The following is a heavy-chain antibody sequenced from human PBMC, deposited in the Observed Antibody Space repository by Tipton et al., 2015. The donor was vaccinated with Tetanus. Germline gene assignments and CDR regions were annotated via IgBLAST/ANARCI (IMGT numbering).Heavy chain of an antibody. D-gene: IGHD2-15*01. CDR1: GYTFTSYD. J-gene: IGHJ4*02. V-gene: IGHV1-8*01. CDR2: MNPNSGNT. CDR3: ARLYCSGGSRYQDY. Sequence: QLVQSGAEVKKPGASVKVSCKASGYTFTSYDINWVRQATGQGLEWMGWMNPNSGNTGYAQKFQGRVTMTRNTSISTAYMELSSLRCEGPAVYYCARLYCSGGSRYQDYWGQGTLVTVSS.